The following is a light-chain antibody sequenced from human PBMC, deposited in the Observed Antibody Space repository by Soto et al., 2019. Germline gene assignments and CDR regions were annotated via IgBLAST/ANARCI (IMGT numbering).Light chain of an antibody. V-gene: IGKV1-39*01. CDR1: QSIDTY. Sequence: DIQMSQSPSSLSASVGDRVTITFLSSQSIDTYLNWYQQKPGKAPKFLIYAASSLRSGVPSRFSGGGSGTDFTLTISSLQPEDFATYYCQQSYSTPWTFGQGTKVDIK. CDR3: QQSYSTPWT. CDR2: AAS. J-gene: IGKJ1*01.